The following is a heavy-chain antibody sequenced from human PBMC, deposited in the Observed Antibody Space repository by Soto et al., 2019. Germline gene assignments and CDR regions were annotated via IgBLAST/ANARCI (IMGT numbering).Heavy chain of an antibody. D-gene: IGHD3-3*01. CDR3: TTALSPITIFGVVIIFDY. J-gene: IGHJ4*02. CDR1: GFTFSNAW. CDR2: IKSKTDGGTT. V-gene: IGHV3-15*01. Sequence: PGGSLRLSCAASGFTFSNAWMSWVRQAPGKGLEWVGRIKSKTDGGTTDYAAPVKGRFTISRDDSKNTLYLQMNSLKTEDTAVYYCTTALSPITIFGVVIIFDYWGQGTLVTVSS.